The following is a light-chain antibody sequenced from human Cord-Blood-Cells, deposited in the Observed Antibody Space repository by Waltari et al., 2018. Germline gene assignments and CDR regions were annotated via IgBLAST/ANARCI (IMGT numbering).Light chain of an antibody. Sequence: QSALTQPASVSGSPGQSIPISCTGTSSDVGGYNYVSLYQQHPGKAPKLRIYDVSNRPSGFSNRFAGSKAGNTASLTISGLQAEDEADYYCSSYTSSSTRVFGGGTKLTVL. CDR2: DVS. V-gene: IGLV2-14*01. CDR3: SSYTSSSTRV. J-gene: IGLJ3*02. CDR1: SSDVGGYNY.